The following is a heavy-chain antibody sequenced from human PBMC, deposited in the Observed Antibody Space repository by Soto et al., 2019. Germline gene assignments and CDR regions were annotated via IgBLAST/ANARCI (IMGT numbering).Heavy chain of an antibody. D-gene: IGHD3-10*01. V-gene: IGHV3-33*01. CDR1: GFTFSSYG. J-gene: IGHJ3*02. CDR3: ARVVMVRGVNDAFDI. Sequence: QVQLVESGGGVVQPGRSLGLSCAASGFTFSSYGMHWVRQAPGKGLEWVAVIWYDGSNKYYADSVKGRFTISRDNSKNTLYLQMNSLRAEDTAVYYCARVVMVRGVNDAFDIWGQGTMVTVSS. CDR2: IWYDGSNK.